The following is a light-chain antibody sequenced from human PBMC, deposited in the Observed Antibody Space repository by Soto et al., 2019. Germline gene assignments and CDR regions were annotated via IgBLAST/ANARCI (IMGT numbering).Light chain of an antibody. J-gene: IGKJ1*01. Sequence: DIQMTQSPSTLSAGVGDRVTITCRASQRIRTYLNWYQQKPGKAPTLLIYAASSLQSGVPSRFSGGGSGTDFTLTINTLQPEDFATYFCQQCYSSSRTFGQGTKVEIK. V-gene: IGKV1-39*01. CDR1: QRIRTY. CDR3: QQCYSSSRT. CDR2: AAS.